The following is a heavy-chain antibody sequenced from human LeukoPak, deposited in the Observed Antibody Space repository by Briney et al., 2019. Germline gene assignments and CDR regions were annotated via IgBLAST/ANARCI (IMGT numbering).Heavy chain of an antibody. V-gene: IGHV4-39*07. CDR1: GGSISSSSYY. D-gene: IGHD5-18*01. Sequence: PSETLSLTCTVSGGSISSSSYYWGWIRQPPGKGLEWIGSIYYSGSTYYNPSLKSRVTISVDTSKNQFSLKLSSVTAADTAVYYCARGGHGYSYGLKDAFDIWGQGTMVTVSS. J-gene: IGHJ3*02. CDR2: IYYSGST. CDR3: ARGGHGYSYGLKDAFDI.